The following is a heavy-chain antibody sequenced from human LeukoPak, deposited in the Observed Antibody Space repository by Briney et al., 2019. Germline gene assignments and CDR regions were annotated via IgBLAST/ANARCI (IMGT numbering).Heavy chain of an antibody. CDR3: ARDRRGGYCSGGSCYLSSWFDP. CDR1: GYTFTSYG. V-gene: IGHV7-4-1*02. CDR2: INTNTGNP. D-gene: IGHD2-15*01. Sequence: ASVKVSCKASGYTFTSYGISWVRQAPGQGLEWMGWINTNTGNPTYAQGFTGRFVFSLDTSVSTAYLQISSLKAEDTAVYYCARDRRGGYCSGGSCYLSSWFDPWGQGTLVTVSS. J-gene: IGHJ5*02.